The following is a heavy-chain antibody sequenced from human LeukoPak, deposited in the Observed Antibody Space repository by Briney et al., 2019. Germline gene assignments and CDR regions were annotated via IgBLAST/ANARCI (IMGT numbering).Heavy chain of an antibody. J-gene: IGHJ4*02. V-gene: IGHV1-2*06. Sequence: ASVKVSCKASGYTFTGYYMHWVRQAPGQGLEWMGRINPNSGGTNYAQKFQGRVTKTRDTSISTAYMELSRLRFDDTAVYYCARDLYYYDSSGTPLSDWGQGTLVTVSS. CDR3: ARDLYYYDSSGTPLSD. CDR1: GYTFTGYY. D-gene: IGHD3-22*01. CDR2: INPNSGGT.